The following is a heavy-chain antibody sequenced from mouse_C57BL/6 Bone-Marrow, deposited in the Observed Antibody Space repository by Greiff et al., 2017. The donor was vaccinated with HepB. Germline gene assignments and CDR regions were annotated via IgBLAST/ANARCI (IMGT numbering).Heavy chain of an antibody. CDR3: ARLVY. V-gene: IGHV5-17*01. D-gene: IGHD4-1*01. Sequence: EVKLQESGGGLVKPGGSLKLSCAASGFTFSDYGMHWVRQAPEKGLEWVAYISSGSSTIYYADTVKGRFTISRDNAKNTLFLQMTSLRSEDTAMYYCARLVYWGQGTLVTVSA. CDR2: ISSGSSTI. CDR1: GFTFSDYG. J-gene: IGHJ3*01.